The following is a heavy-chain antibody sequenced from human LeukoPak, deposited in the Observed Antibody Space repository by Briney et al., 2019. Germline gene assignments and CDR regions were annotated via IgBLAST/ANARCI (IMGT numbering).Heavy chain of an antibody. Sequence: ASVKVSCKASGYTFTSYYMHWVRQAPGQGLEWMGIIKPSGGSTSYAQKLQGRVTMTRDTSTSTVYMELSSLRSEDTAVYYCARYCGGDCYSGDYWGQGTLVTVSS. CDR2: IKPSGGST. CDR3: ARYCGGDCYSGDY. D-gene: IGHD2-21*02. V-gene: IGHV1-46*01. CDR1: GYTFTSYY. J-gene: IGHJ4*02.